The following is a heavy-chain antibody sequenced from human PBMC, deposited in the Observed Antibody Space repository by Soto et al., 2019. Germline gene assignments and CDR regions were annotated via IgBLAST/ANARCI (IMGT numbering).Heavy chain of an antibody. CDR3: ARSSIADRRAGPSWFDP. Sequence: ASVEVSCKASGYTFTGYYMHWVRQAPGQGLEWMGWINPNSGGTNYAQKFQGRVTMTRDTSISTAYMELSRLRSDDTAVYYCARSSIADRRAGPSWFDPWGQGTLVTVSS. D-gene: IGHD6-6*01. J-gene: IGHJ5*02. V-gene: IGHV1-2*02. CDR1: GYTFTGYY. CDR2: INPNSGGT.